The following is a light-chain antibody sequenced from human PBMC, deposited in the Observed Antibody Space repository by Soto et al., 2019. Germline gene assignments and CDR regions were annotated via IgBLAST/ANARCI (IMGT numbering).Light chain of an antibody. V-gene: IGLV2-14*01. CDR1: NSDVGDYNY. J-gene: IGLJ1*01. Sequence: QSVLTQPASVSGSPGQSITISCTGTNSDVGDYNYVSWYQQHPGKAPKLIIYEVSNRPSGISDRFSASKSGNTASLTISGLQAKDEADYYCSSYTNSNTRVFGTGTKVTVL. CDR2: EVS. CDR3: SSYTNSNTRV.